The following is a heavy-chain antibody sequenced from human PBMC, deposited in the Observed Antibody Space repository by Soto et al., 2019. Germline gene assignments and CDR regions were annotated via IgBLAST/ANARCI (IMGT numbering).Heavy chain of an antibody. D-gene: IGHD6-6*01. Sequence: HVQLQESGPVLVKPSQTLSITCTVPGGSISSGGYYWPWLGQHPGKGLEWIVYNYYSAITYSNPSLKSRVTISLDTSKNQCCLKLSSVTAAATAVYYCARGSSIAGLYYGMGVWGQGCTVTVSS. CDR1: GGSISSGGYY. CDR2: NYYSAIT. J-gene: IGHJ6*02. CDR3: ARGSSIAGLYYGMGV. V-gene: IGHV4-31*03.